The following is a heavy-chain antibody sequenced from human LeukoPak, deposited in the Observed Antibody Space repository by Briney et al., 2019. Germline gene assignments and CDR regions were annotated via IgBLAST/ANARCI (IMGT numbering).Heavy chain of an antibody. V-gene: IGHV3-30*18. D-gene: IGHD4-17*01. Sequence: PGGSLRLSCAASGFTFSSYGMHWVRQAPGKGLEWVAVISYDGSNKYYADSVKGRFTISRDNSKNTLYLQMNSLRAEDTAVYYCAKPVQDGDYGFDYWGQGTLVTVSS. J-gene: IGHJ4*02. CDR3: AKPVQDGDYGFDY. CDR1: GFTFSSYG. CDR2: ISYDGSNK.